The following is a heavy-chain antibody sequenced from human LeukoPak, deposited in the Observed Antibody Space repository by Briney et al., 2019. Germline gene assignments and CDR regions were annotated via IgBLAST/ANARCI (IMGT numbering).Heavy chain of an antibody. D-gene: IGHD3-22*01. Sequence: PSETLSLTCSVSGGSISSSSYYWGWIRHPPGKGLKWVGGIYYSGSTYYNPSLKSRVTISVDTSKNQFSLKLSSVTAADTAVYYCARHGFRGYYDSSGSDYWGQGTLVTVSS. CDR2: IYYSGST. V-gene: IGHV4-39*01. CDR1: GGSISSSSYY. J-gene: IGHJ4*02. CDR3: ARHGFRGYYDSSGSDY.